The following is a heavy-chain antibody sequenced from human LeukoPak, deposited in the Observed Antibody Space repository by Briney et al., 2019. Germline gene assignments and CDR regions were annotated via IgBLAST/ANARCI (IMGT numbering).Heavy chain of an antibody. CDR1: GFTFTSYS. Sequence: GGSLRLSCAASGFTFTSYSMSWVRQAPGKGLEWVSGTSDRGDYTYYADSVKGRFTISRDNSKNTLYLQMNSLRAEDTAVYYCAKTHIAATDFDYWGQGTLVTVSS. D-gene: IGHD6-6*01. CDR2: TSDRGDYT. V-gene: IGHV3-23*01. J-gene: IGHJ4*02. CDR3: AKTHIAATDFDY.